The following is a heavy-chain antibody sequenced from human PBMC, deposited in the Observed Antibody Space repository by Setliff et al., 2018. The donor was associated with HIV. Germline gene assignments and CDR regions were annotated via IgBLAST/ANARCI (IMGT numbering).Heavy chain of an antibody. J-gene: IGHJ4*02. Sequence: PGGSLRLSCAASGFTFSTSSMNWVRQAPGKGLEWVSSISGTATTIYSADSVKGRFTISRDNAKNSLYLQMNSLRAEDTAVYYCASKRGYSGPFDYWGQGTLVTVSS. CDR2: ISGTATTI. V-gene: IGHV3-48*01. D-gene: IGHD5-12*01. CDR1: GFTFSTSS. CDR3: ASKRGYSGPFDY.